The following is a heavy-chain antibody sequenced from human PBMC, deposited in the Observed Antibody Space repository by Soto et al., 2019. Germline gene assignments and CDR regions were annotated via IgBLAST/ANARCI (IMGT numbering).Heavy chain of an antibody. CDR3: ARDYLGIAAGDFDL. Sequence: ESGGGLVKPGGSLRLSCAASGFSFDTYNMNWVRQAPGKGLEWVSSISSGRPDIFYADSVRGRFTISRDDAKKSLFLQMNSLRADDTAVYYCARDYLGIAAGDFDLWGQGTLVTVSS. CDR1: GFSFDTYN. V-gene: IGHV3-21*01. J-gene: IGHJ4*02. D-gene: IGHD6-19*01. CDR2: ISSGRPDI.